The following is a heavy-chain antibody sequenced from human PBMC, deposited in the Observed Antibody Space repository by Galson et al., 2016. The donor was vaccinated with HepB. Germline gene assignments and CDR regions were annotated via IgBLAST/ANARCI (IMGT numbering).Heavy chain of an antibody. CDR2: VKSYTDGGTT. J-gene: IGHJ4*02. Sequence: SLRLSCAASGFTFSRYSMNWVRQAPGKGLEWVGRVKSYTDGGTTDYAAPMKGRFSLSRDESNNRLYLQMNSLKTEDTAVYYCTTSSTRGYTYGPSAYWGRGTLVAVSS. CDR1: GFTFSRYS. CDR3: TTSSTRGYTYGPSAY. V-gene: IGHV3-15*01. D-gene: IGHD5-18*01.